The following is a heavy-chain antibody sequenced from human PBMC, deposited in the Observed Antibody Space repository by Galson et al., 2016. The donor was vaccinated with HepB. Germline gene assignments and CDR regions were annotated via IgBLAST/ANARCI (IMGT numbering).Heavy chain of an antibody. CDR2: ISSYNGNR. D-gene: IGHD2-15*01. Sequence: SVKVSCKASGYTFSNYDIAWVRQAPGQGLEWMGWISSYNGNRKYEQKLQGKITMTTDTSTSTGYMELRSLTSDDTAVYYCARGSADMAFDIWGQGTMVTVSS. CDR1: GYTFSNYD. CDR3: ARGSADMAFDI. V-gene: IGHV1-18*01. J-gene: IGHJ3*02.